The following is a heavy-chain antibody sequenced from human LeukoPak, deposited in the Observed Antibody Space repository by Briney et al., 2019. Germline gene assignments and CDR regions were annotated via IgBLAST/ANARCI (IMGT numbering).Heavy chain of an antibody. D-gene: IGHD1-26*01. Sequence: PGGSLRLSCAASGFTFSNAWMSWVRQAPGKGLEWVSSMSSSSGLIYYGDSVKGRFTVSRDNAKRSLYLQMNSLRADDTAVYYCAREFDGSASGAGYWGQGTLVTVSS. CDR2: MSSSSGLI. V-gene: IGHV3-21*01. J-gene: IGHJ4*02. CDR3: AREFDGSASGAGY. CDR1: GFTFSNAW.